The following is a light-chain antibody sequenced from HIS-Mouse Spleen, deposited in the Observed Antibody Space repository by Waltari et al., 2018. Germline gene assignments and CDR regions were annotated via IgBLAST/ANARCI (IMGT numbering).Light chain of an antibody. CDR2: WAS. CDR1: QSVLYSSNNKNY. J-gene: IGKJ3*01. CDR3: QQYYSTP. Sequence: DIVMTQSPDSLAVSLGERATINCKSSQSVLYSSNNKNYLAWYQQKPGQPPKLLIYWASTRESGVPDRFSGSGSGTDFNLTISSLQAEDVAVYYCQQYYSTPFGPGTKVDIK. V-gene: IGKV4-1*01.